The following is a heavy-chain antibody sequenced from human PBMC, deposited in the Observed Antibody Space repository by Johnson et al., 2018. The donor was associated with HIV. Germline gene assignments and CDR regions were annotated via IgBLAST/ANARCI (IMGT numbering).Heavy chain of an antibody. CDR2: IWYDGSNK. V-gene: IGHV3-30*04. CDR1: GFTFSSYA. CDR3: ARAGAVGFDAFDI. J-gene: IGHJ3*02. D-gene: IGHD6-19*01. Sequence: QVQLVESGGGVVRPGRSLRLSCAASGFTFSSYAMHWVRQAPGKGLEWVAVIWYDGSNKYYADSVKGRFTISRDNSKNTLYLQMNSLRAEDTAVYYCARAGAVGFDAFDIWGQGTMVTVSS.